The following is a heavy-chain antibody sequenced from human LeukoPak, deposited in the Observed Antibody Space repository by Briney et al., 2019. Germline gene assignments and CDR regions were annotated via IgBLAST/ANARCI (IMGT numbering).Heavy chain of an antibody. CDR3: ARGGTAVTTNYFDY. D-gene: IGHD1-1*01. CDR1: GYTFTTYY. J-gene: IGHJ4*02. Sequence: ASVKVSCTPSGYTFTTYYLHWVRQAPGQGLAWMGVISPSGGDTTYAQRFQGRLTMTRDTSTSTVYMEVSSLRSEDTAVYYCARGGTAVTTNYFDYWGQGTLITVSS. CDR2: ISPSGGDT. V-gene: IGHV1-46*01.